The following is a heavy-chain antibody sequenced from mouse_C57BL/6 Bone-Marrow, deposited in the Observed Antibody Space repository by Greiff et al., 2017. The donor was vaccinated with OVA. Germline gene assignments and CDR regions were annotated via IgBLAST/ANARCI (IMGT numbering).Heavy chain of an antibody. CDR1: FYTFTRYL. V-gene: IGHV1-50*01. CDR2: IDPSDSYT. Sequence: VPLPQPGASLVPPFSSFPLSFPASFYTFTRYLMQWVKQRPGQGLEWIGEIDPSDSYTNYNQKFKGKATLTVDTSSSTAYMQLSSLTSEDSAVYYCAKSSIYYDYDEDAMDYWGQGTSVTVSS. J-gene: IGHJ4*01. CDR3: AKSSIYYDYDEDAMDY. D-gene: IGHD2-4*01.